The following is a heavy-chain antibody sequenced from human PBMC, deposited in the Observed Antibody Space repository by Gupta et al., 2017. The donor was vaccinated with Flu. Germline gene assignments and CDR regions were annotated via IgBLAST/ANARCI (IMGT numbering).Heavy chain of an antibody. J-gene: IGHJ6*02. CDR1: GFTFSSYG. CDR3: AREEVVVTAIYYYYGMDV. V-gene: IGHV3-33*01. CDR2: IWYDGSNK. D-gene: IGHD2-21*02. Sequence: QVQLVESGGGVVQPGRSLRLSCAASGFTFSSYGMHWVRQAPGKGLEWVAVIWYDGSNKYYADSVKGRFTISRDNSKNTLYLQMNSLRAEDTAVYYCAREEVVVTAIYYYYGMDVWGQGTTVTVSS.